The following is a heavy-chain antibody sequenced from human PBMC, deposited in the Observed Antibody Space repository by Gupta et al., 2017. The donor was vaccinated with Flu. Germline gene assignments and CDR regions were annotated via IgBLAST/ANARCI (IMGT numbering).Heavy chain of an antibody. Sequence: MDWVRQAPGKGLEWVGRIRNKAYYSTTEYVASVKGRFTISRDDSKNSLYLQMNSLKTEDTAVYHCARVSAVITGDYYYMDVWGAGTTVTVSS. CDR3: ARVSAVITGDYYYMDV. D-gene: IGHD2-21*01. V-gene: IGHV3-72*01. J-gene: IGHJ6*03. CDR2: IRNKAYYSTT.